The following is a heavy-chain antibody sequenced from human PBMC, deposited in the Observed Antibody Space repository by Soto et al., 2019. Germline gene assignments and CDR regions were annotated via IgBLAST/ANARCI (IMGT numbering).Heavy chain of an antibody. CDR2: ISGSGGST. V-gene: IGHV3-23*01. J-gene: IGHJ4*02. CDR3: AKASRGSDRPRRIDY. D-gene: IGHD6-19*01. Sequence: EVQLLESGGGLVQPGGSLRLSCAASGFTFSSYVMSWVRQAPGKGLEWVSAISGSGGSTYYADSVKGRFTISRDNSKNTLYLQMNSLRAEDTAVYYCAKASRGSDRPRRIDYWGQGTLVTVSS. CDR1: GFTFSSYV.